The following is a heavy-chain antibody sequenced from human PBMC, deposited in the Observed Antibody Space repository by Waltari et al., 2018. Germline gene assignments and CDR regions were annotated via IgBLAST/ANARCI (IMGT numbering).Heavy chain of an antibody. CDR2: INRNGDTV. CDR3: AGWVTYTSDWHGSLAP. CDR1: GFTFSSYD. V-gene: IGHV3-48*03. D-gene: IGHD6-19*01. J-gene: IGHJ5*02. Sequence: EVQLVASGGGLVQPGGSLRLSCAAPGFTFSSYDMNCVRQAPGKGLEWISYINRNGDTVYYADSVRGRFTISRDNAKNSLYLQMNTLRPEDTAIYYCAGWVTYTSDWHGSLAPWGQGTLVTVSS.